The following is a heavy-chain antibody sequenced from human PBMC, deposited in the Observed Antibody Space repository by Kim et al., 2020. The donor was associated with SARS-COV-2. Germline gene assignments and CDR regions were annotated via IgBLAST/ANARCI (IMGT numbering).Heavy chain of an antibody. Sequence: GGSLRLSCAASGFTFSDYYMSWIRQAPGKGLEWVSYISSSGSTIYYADSVKGRFTISRDNAKNSLYRQMNSLRAEDTAVYYCAREVTWLVPFDIWGQGTMVTVSS. V-gene: IGHV3-11*01. CDR3: AREVTWLVPFDI. J-gene: IGHJ3*02. CDR1: GFTFSDYY. D-gene: IGHD6-19*01. CDR2: ISSSGSTI.